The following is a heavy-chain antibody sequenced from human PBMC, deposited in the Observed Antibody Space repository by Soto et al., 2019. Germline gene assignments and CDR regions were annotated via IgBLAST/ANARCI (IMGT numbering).Heavy chain of an antibody. Sequence: EVQLVESGGGLVQPGRSLRLSCAASGFTFDDYTMHWVRQAPGKGLEWVSSINWNGVAMDYADSVRGRFTISRDNARNSLILQMSSLGPEDTALYYCAKDRYSSSSLDYYYYYGMDVWGQGTTVTVSS. CDR1: GFTFDDYT. CDR3: AKDRYSSSSLDYYYYYGMDV. V-gene: IGHV3-9*01. J-gene: IGHJ6*02. CDR2: INWNGVAM. D-gene: IGHD6-6*01.